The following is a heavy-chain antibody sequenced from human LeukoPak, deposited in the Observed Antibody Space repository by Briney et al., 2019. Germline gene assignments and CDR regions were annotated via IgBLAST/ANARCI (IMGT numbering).Heavy chain of an antibody. D-gene: IGHD3-10*01. CDR1: GGSFSGYY. CDR2: INHSGST. Sequence: SETLSLTCAVYGGSFSGYYWSWIRQPPGKGLEWIGEINHSGSTNYNPSLKSRVTISVDTSKNQFSLKLSSVTAADTAVYCCARGLSPLLWFGVYSNWFDPWGQGTLVTVSS. V-gene: IGHV4-34*01. CDR3: ARGLSPLLWFGVYSNWFDP. J-gene: IGHJ5*02.